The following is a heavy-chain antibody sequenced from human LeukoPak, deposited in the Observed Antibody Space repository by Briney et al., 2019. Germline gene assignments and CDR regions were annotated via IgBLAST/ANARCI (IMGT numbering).Heavy chain of an antibody. CDR3: ARAVGGDGSGSL. Sequence: SETLSLTCPVSGDSISTYYWSWIRQPPGKGLEWIGYIYYRVTSDYNPSLKSRVTMSVDMSTRQISLKLSSVTAADTAVYYCARAVGGDGSGSLWGPGTLVTVS. D-gene: IGHD3-10*01. CDR1: GDSISTYY. CDR2: IYYRVTS. V-gene: IGHV4-59*01. J-gene: IGHJ4*02.